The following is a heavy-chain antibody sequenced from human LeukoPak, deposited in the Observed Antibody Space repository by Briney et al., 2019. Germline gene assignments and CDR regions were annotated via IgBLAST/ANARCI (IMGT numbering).Heavy chain of an antibody. CDR3: ARDGSWGDYQFYFYMDV. Sequence: PGGSLRLSCEASGFTFGSFAMSWVRQAPEKGLKWLSGISASAHYIYYADSVKGRFTISRDNSKSTLYIEMNSLRAEDTAVYYCARDGSWGDYQFYFYMDVWGIGTTVTVSS. CDR2: ISASAHYI. CDR1: GFTFGSFA. J-gene: IGHJ6*03. D-gene: IGHD2-2*01. V-gene: IGHV3-23*01.